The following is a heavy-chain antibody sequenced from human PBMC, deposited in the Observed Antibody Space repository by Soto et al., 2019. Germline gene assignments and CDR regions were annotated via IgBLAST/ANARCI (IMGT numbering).Heavy chain of an antibody. J-gene: IGHJ6*02. D-gene: IGHD6-19*01. Sequence: GGSLRLSCAASGFTFSSYAMSWVRQAPGKGLEWISAVSGSGGSTYYADSVKGRFTISRDNSKDTLYLQMNNLRAEDTAVYYCARVHSSGRGGAGMDVWGQGTTVTVSS. CDR3: ARVHSSGRGGAGMDV. CDR1: GFTFSSYA. V-gene: IGHV3-23*01. CDR2: VSGSGGST.